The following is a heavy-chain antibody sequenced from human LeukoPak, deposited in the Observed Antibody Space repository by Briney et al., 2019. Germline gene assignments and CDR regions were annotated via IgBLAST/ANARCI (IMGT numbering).Heavy chain of an antibody. CDR1: GFTFSTFA. J-gene: IGHJ6*03. CDR3: GKTGSSYYSCYYMDV. Sequence: GGSLRLSCAASGFTFSTFAMNWVRRAPGEGLEWVSPINARDSTYYADSVKGRFTISRDNSKNTLYLQMNSLRAEDTAVYFCGKTGSSYYSCYYMDVWGKGTTVTVSS. CDR2: INARDST. D-gene: IGHD2-2*01. V-gene: IGHV3-23*01.